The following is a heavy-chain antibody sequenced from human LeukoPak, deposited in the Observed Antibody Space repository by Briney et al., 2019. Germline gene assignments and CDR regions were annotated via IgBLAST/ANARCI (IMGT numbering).Heavy chain of an antibody. CDR3: AELGITMIGGV. J-gene: IGHJ6*04. V-gene: IGHV3-48*04. D-gene: IGHD3-10*02. CDR1: GFTFNAYT. CDR2: ISSSSSAI. Sequence: GGSLRLSCAASGFTFNAYTMNWVRQAPGKGLEWVSHISSSSSAICYADSVKGRFTISRDNAKNSLYLQMNSLRAEDTAVYYCAELGITMIGGVWGKGTTVTISS.